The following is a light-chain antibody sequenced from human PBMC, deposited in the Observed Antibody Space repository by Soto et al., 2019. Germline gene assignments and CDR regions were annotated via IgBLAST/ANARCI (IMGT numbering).Light chain of an antibody. CDR2: DAS. CDR1: QETRNY. Sequence: DIQMTHSPSSLSASVGDRVTITCQASQETRNYLNRYQQKPGQPPKILIYDASSLETGVPSRSNGSGSGTDFSLTISSLQPEDIATYCCQQYDDLPELTFGPGTKVHI. CDR3: QQYDDLPELT. J-gene: IGKJ3*01. V-gene: IGKV1-33*01.